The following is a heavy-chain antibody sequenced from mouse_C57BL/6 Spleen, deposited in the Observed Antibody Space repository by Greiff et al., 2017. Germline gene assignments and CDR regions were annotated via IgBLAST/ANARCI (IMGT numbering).Heavy chain of an antibody. CDR3: ARYGGSRWYCDV. CDR1: GYTFTSYW. J-gene: IGHJ1*03. CDR2: IDPSDSYT. Sequence: VQLQQPGAELVMPGASVKLSCKASGYTFTSYWMHWVKQRPGQGLEWIGEIDPSDSYTNYNQKFKGKSTLTVDKSSSTAYMQLSSLTSEDSAVYYCARYGGSRWYCDVWGTGTTVTVSS. V-gene: IGHV1-69*01. D-gene: IGHD1-1*01.